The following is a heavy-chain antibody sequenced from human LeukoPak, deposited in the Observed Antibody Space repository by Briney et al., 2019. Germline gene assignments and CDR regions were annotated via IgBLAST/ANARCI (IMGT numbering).Heavy chain of an antibody. D-gene: IGHD5-12*01. CDR3: ARDRGYSGYGTPLDY. J-gene: IGHJ4*02. V-gene: IGHV3-23*01. CDR1: GFTFSSYT. Sequence: GGSLRLSCTASGFTFSSYTMTWVRQAPGKGLKWVSTITTGDGNTYYADSVKGRFTISRDTAKNTLYLQMNSLRAEDTAVYYCARDRGYSGYGTPLDYWGQGTLVTVSS. CDR2: ITTGDGNT.